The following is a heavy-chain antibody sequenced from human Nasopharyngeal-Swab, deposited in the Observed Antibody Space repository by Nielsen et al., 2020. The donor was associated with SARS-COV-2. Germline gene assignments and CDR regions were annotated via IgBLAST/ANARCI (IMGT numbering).Heavy chain of an antibody. CDR2: IYYSGST. V-gene: IGHV4-59*08. Sequence: SETLSLTCTVSDGSISSHYWSWIRQPPGRGLEWIGYIYYSGSTNYNPSLKSRVTISVDTSKNQFSLKLSSVTAADTAVYYCARGGPSLVDYWGQGTLVTVSS. CDR3: ARGGPSLVDY. D-gene: IGHD3-16*01. CDR1: DGSISSHY. J-gene: IGHJ4*02.